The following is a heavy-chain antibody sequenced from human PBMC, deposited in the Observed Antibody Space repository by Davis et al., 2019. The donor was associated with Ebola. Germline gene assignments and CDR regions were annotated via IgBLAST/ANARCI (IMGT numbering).Heavy chain of an antibody. CDR1: GFTLTTYG. CDR2: ISYNGVNK. J-gene: IGHJ4*02. V-gene: IGHV3-30*03. Sequence: PGGSLRLSCAASGFTLTTYGMHWVRQAPGKGLEWVAFISYNGVNKYYADSVKGRFTISRDNSQDTLYLQMDSLRSEDTALYYCARVASSSSWYKNFDYWGQGTLVTVSS. D-gene: IGHD6-13*01. CDR3: ARVASSSSWYKNFDY.